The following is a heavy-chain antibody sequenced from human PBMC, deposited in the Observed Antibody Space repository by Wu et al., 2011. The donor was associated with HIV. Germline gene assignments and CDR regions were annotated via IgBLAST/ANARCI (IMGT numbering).Heavy chain of an antibody. V-gene: IGHV1-69*14. CDR3: ARRSVLPVSYYYMDV. CDR1: GGTFSSYG. J-gene: IGHJ6*03. D-gene: IGHD1-1*01. Sequence: QVQVVQSGPEVKKPGSSVKVSCKVSGGTFSSYGIDWVRQAPGQRFEWMGRIIPMFGTANYAQKFQDRVTITADKSTNRVYMEMRSLTSEDTAVYFCARRSVLPVSYYYMDVWGQGTTVIVSS. CDR2: IIPMFGTA.